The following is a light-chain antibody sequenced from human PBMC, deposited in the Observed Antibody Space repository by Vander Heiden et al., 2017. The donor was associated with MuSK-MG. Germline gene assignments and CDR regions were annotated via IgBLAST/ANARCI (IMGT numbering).Light chain of an antibody. Sequence: QSVLTQPPSVSGAPGQRVTISCTGSSSNIGAGYDVHWYQQLPGTAPKRLIYGNSNRPSGVPDRFSGSKSGTSASLAITGLQAEDEADYYCQSYDSSLRGVFGGGTKLTVL. CDR2: GNS. CDR3: QSYDSSLRGV. CDR1: SSNIGAGYD. J-gene: IGLJ3*02. V-gene: IGLV1-40*01.